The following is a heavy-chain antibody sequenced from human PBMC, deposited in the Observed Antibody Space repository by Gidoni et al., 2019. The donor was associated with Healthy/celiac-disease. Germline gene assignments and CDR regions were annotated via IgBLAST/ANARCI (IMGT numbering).Heavy chain of an antibody. V-gene: IGHV3-15*01. D-gene: IGHD5-18*01. CDR2: IKSKTDGGTT. Sequence: EVQLVESGGGLVKPGGSLRLSCAASGFTFSTAWMSWVRQAPGKGLEWVGRIKSKTDGGTTDYAAPVKGRFTISRDDSKNTLYLQMNSLKTEDTAVYYCTAASSTRDWIQLWFWGQGTLVTVSS. CDR3: TAASSTRDWIQLWF. J-gene: IGHJ4*02. CDR1: GFTFSTAW.